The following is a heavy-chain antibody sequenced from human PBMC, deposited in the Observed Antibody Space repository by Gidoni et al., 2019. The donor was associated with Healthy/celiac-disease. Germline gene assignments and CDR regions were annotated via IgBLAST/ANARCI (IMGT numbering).Heavy chain of an antibody. CDR3: ARDSTYYDILTGYYIYYGMDV. CDR1: GFTFSSYS. V-gene: IGHV3-21*01. CDR2: ISSSSSYI. Sequence: EVQLVESGGGLVKPGGSLRLSCAASGFTFSSYSMNWVRQAPGKGLEWVSSISSSSSYIYYADSVKGRFTISRDNAKNSLYLQMNSLRAEDTAVYYCARDSTYYDILTGYYIYYGMDVWGQGTTVTVSS. J-gene: IGHJ6*02. D-gene: IGHD3-9*01.